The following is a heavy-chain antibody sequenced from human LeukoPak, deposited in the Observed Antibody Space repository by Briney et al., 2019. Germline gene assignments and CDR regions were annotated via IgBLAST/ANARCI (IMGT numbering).Heavy chain of an antibody. J-gene: IGHJ4*02. CDR1: GFTFSRYG. D-gene: IGHD1-20*01. CDR3: AKDFGITGTGGAYFDY. CDR2: IRYDGSNK. V-gene: IGHV3-30*02. Sequence: SGGSLRLSCAASGFTFSRYGMHWVRQAPGKGLEWVAFIRYDGSNKYYADSVKGRFTISRDNSKNTLYLQMNSLRAEDTAVYYCAKDFGITGTGGAYFDYWGQGTLITVSS.